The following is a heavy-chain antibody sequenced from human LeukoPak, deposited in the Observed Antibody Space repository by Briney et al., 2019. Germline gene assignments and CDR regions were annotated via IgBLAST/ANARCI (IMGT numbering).Heavy chain of an antibody. V-gene: IGHV4-59*01. J-gene: IGHJ6*02. Sequence: PSETLSLTCSVSGGXISTYYWSWIRQPPGKGLEWIGYIYYSGRANYNPSLKSRVTISVDTSKNQFSLKLSSVTAADTAVYYCATVGAGMDVWGQGTTVTVSS. CDR1: GGXISTYY. CDR2: IYYSGRA. CDR3: ATVGAGMDV. D-gene: IGHD4/OR15-4a*01.